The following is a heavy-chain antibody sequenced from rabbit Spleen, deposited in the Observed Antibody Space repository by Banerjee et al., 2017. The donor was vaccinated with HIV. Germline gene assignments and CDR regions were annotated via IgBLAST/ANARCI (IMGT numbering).Heavy chain of an antibody. D-gene: IGHD2-1*01. CDR2: IYTGDSST. Sequence: QSLEESGGGLVKPGGSLTLTCTASGFSFSSSYYMCWVRQAPGKGLEWIGCIYTGDSSTAYACFANCRFAVSKSSSTSLTPQLISLTPAATASYFCARCSATITTVITGYCLNLWGPGTLVTVS. V-gene: IGHV1S40*01. CDR3: ARCSATITTVITGYCLNL. J-gene: IGHJ4*01. CDR1: GFSFSSSYY.